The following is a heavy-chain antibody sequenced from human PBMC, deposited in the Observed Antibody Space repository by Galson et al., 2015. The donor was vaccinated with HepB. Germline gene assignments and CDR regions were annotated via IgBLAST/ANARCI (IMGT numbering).Heavy chain of an antibody. CDR3: AKVSYYDFWSGPFDY. D-gene: IGHD3-3*01. V-gene: IGHV3-30*18. Sequence: SLRLSCAASGFTFSSYGMHWVRQAPGKGLEWVAVISYDGSNKYYADSVKGRFTISRDNSKNTLYLQMNSLRAEDTAVYYCAKVSYYDFWSGPFDYWGQGTLVTVSS. J-gene: IGHJ4*02. CDR2: ISYDGSNK. CDR1: GFTFSSYG.